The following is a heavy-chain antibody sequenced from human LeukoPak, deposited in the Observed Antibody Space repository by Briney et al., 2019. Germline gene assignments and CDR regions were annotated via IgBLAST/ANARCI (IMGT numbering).Heavy chain of an antibody. J-gene: IGHJ4*02. V-gene: IGHV3-23*01. CDR1: GFTFTSYS. CDR3: AKGGKWDVTPFDY. Sequence: GGSLRLSCAASGFTFTSYSMNWVRQAPGKGLEWVSTISGGGGSTYYADSVKGRFTISRDNSKNTLYLQVNSLRAEDKAVYYCAKGGKWDVTPFDYWGQGTLVNVSS. CDR2: ISGGGGST. D-gene: IGHD1-26*01.